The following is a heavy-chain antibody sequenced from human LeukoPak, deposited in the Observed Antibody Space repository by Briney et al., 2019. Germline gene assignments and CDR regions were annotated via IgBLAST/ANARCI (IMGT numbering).Heavy chain of an antibody. D-gene: IGHD3-3*01. CDR1: GYTFTGHY. Sequence: ASVKVSCKASGYTFTGHYMHWVRQAPGQGLVWMGWINPSSGDSNYAQNFQGRVTMTRDTSISTAYMELRRLRFDDTAVYYCARGGNTIFGVVDYWGQGTLVTVSS. CDR3: ARGGNTIFGVVDY. V-gene: IGHV1-2*02. CDR2: INPSSGDS. J-gene: IGHJ4*02.